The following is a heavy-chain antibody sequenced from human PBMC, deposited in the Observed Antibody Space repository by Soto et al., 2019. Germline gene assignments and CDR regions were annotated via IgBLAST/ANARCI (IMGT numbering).Heavy chain of an antibody. CDR2: IYHSGST. J-gene: IGHJ5*02. CDR3: ARGGALRYFDWFAL. V-gene: IGHV4-30-2*01. CDR1: GGTIISGGYC. D-gene: IGHD3-9*01. Sequence: TLSLTCAFSGGTIISGGYCCNWIRQPPGKGLEWIGYIYHSGSTYYNPSLKSRVTISVDRSKNQFSLKLSSVTAADTAVYYCARGGALRYFDWFALWGQGTLVTVSS.